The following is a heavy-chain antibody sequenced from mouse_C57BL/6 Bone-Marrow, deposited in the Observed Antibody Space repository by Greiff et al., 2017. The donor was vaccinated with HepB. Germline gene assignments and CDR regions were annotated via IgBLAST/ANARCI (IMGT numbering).Heavy chain of an antibody. D-gene: IGHD1-1*01. J-gene: IGHJ2*01. V-gene: IGHV5-4*03. CDR2: ISDGGSYT. CDR1: GFTFSSYA. Sequence: EVKVVESGGGLVKPGGSLKLSCAASGFTFSSYAMSWVRQTPEKRLEWVATISDGGSYTYYPDNVKGRFTISRDNAKNNLYLQMSHLKSEDTAMYYCARPLLRWYFDYWGQGTTLTVSS. CDR3: ARPLLRWYFDY.